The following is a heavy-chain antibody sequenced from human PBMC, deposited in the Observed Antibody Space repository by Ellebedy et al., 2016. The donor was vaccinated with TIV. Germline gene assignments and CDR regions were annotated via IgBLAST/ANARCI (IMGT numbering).Heavy chain of an antibody. D-gene: IGHD1-14*01. Sequence: MPSETLSLTCTVSGGSINGFFCSWIRQAPGRGLEWLGYVFYTGNTYYNPSLRSRVAMSVDTSKNQFSLSLTSVTAADTAVYYCAKARDRSLDQWGQGTLVTASS. CDR2: VFYTGNT. V-gene: IGHV4-59*12. J-gene: IGHJ4*02. CDR1: GGSINGFF. CDR3: AKARDRSLDQ.